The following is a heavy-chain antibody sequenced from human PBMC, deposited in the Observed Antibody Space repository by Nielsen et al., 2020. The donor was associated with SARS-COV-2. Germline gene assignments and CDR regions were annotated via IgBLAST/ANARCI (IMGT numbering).Heavy chain of an antibody. CDR1: GGSISSGGYS. CDR2: IYHSGRT. V-gene: IGHV4-30-2*01. J-gene: IGHJ3*02. D-gene: IGHD3-16*01. CDR3: ARGGRITFGVADDAFDI. Sequence: SETLSLTCAVSGGSISSGGYSWSWIRQPPGKGLEWIGYIYHSGRTYYNPSLKSRVTISVDRSKNQFSLKLSSVTAANTAVYYCARGGRITFGVADDAFDIWAKGQWSPSLQ.